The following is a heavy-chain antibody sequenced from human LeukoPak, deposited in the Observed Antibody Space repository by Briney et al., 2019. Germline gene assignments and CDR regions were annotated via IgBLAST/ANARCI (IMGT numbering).Heavy chain of an antibody. Sequence: GGSLRLSCTASGFTFSDYALMWVRQSPGKGPEWVAAIRGGGHGPFYADSVRGRFTIPRDNSKYTLFLQMDSLRAEDTAVYYCARDPNGDHVGAFDMWGPGTMVTVSS. CDR3: ARDPNGDHVGAFDM. V-gene: IGHV3-23*01. D-gene: IGHD4-17*01. CDR1: GFTFSDYA. CDR2: IRGGGHGP. J-gene: IGHJ3*02.